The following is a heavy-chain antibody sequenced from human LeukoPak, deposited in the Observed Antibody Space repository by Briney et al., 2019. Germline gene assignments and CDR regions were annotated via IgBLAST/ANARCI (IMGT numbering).Heavy chain of an antibody. D-gene: IGHD2-2*01. Sequence: ASVKVSCKASGYTFTSYGINWVRQAPGQGLEWMGWINPNSGGTNYAQKFQGRVTMTRDTSISTAYMELSRLRSDDTAVYYCARVPNGVVVPAAMGYYYMDVWGKGTTVTVSS. CDR2: INPNSGGT. CDR3: ARVPNGVVVPAAMGYYYMDV. CDR1: GYTFTSYG. J-gene: IGHJ6*03. V-gene: IGHV1-2*02.